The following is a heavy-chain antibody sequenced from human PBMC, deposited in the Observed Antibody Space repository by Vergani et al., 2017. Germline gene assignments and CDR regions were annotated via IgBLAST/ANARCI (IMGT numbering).Heavy chain of an antibody. CDR2: IPYSENT. D-gene: IGHD6-19*01. J-gene: IGHJ5*02. CDR1: FDSIRNLY. Sequence: QVQLQESGPGLVKSSETLSLTCSVSFDSIRNLYCNWIRQPPGKGLEWIGSIPYSENTNYNPSLKTRVTISVDTSKNQFSLTLTSVTAAATAVYYCASDTHSGQRADRWGQGILVTVTS. CDR3: ASDTHSGQRADR. V-gene: IGHV4-59*11.